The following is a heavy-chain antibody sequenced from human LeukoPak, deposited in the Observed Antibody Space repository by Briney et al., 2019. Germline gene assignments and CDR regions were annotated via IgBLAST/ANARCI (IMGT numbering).Heavy chain of an antibody. Sequence: SETLSLTCTVSGGSISSSGYYWSWIRQPPGKGLEWIGYIYYSGSTNYNPSLKSRVTISVDTSKNQFSLKLSSVTAADTAVYYCARHKEGRRSAFDYWGQGTLVTVSS. CDR2: IYYSGST. V-gene: IGHV4-61*05. CDR1: GGSISSSGYY. CDR3: ARHKEGRRSAFDY. J-gene: IGHJ4*02.